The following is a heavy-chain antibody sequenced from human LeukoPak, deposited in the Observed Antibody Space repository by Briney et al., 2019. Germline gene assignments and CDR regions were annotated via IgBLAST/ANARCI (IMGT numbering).Heavy chain of an antibody. V-gene: IGHV4-59*08. CDR2: INYSGST. Sequence: ASETLSLTCTVSGGSISSYYWSWIRQPPGKGLEWIGYINYSGSTNYNPSLKSRVTISVDTSKNQFSLKLSSVTAADTAVYYCATHYYDSSGYPVPSYWYFDLWGRGTLVTVSS. CDR3: ATHYYDSSGYPVPSYWYFDL. D-gene: IGHD3-22*01. J-gene: IGHJ2*01. CDR1: GGSISSYY.